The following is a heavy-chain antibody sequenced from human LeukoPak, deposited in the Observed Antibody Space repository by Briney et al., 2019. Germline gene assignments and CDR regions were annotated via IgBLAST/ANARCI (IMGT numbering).Heavy chain of an antibody. Sequence: PEGSLRLSCAASGFIFNEYAMHWVRQAPGKGLEWLAMISFDENSQYYADSVRGRFSISRDNSMDTLYLQMHSLRGEDTAVYYCARDGKKGPATYYFDYWGQGTLVTVSS. CDR3: ARDGKKGPATYYFDY. CDR2: ISFDENSQ. D-gene: IGHD2-2*01. V-gene: IGHV3-30*03. J-gene: IGHJ4*02. CDR1: GFIFNEYA.